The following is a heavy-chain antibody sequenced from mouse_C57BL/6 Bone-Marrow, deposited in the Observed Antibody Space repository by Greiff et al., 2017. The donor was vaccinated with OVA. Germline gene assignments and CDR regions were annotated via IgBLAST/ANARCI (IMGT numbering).Heavy chain of an antibody. D-gene: IGHD1-2*01. CDR3: VRHGYKGNYFDY. CDR1: GFSFNTYA. J-gene: IGHJ2*01. V-gene: IGHV10-1*01. Sequence: EVKLVESGGGLVQPKGSLKLSCAASGFSFNTYAMNWVRQAPGKGLEWVARIRSKSNNYATYYADSVKDRFTISRDDSESMLYLQMNNLKTEDTAMYYCVRHGYKGNYFDYWGQGTTLTVSS. CDR2: IRSKSNNYAT.